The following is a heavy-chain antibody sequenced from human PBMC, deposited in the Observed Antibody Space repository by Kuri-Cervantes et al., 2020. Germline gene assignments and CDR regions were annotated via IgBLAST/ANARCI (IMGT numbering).Heavy chain of an antibody. CDR1: GFTFSSYR. CDR3: TKDYYDTSGAY. Sequence: GESLKISCAASGFTFSSYRMNWVRQAPGKGLEWVAFIRYDGSNEYYADSVKGRFTISRDNSKNTLFLQMNSLRADDTAVYYCTKDYYDTSGAYWGQGTLVTVSS. CDR2: IRYDGSNE. V-gene: IGHV3-30*02. J-gene: IGHJ4*02. D-gene: IGHD3-22*01.